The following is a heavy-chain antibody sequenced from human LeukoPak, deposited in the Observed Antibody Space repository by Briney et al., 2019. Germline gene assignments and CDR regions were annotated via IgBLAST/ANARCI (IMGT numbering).Heavy chain of an antibody. D-gene: IGHD5-24*01. CDR1: GGSFSGYY. V-gene: IGHV4-34*01. J-gene: IGHJ5*02. CDR3: ARDLSVRDGYNSFDP. CDR2: INHSGST. Sequence: SETLSLTCAVYGGSFSGYYWSWIRQPPGKGLEWIGEINHSGSTNYNPSLKSRVTISVDTSKNQFSLKLSSVTAADTAVYYCARDLSVRDGYNSFDPWGQGTLVTVSS.